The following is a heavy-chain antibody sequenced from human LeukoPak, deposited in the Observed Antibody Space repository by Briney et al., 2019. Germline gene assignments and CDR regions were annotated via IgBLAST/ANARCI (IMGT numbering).Heavy chain of an antibody. D-gene: IGHD4-17*01. V-gene: IGHV4-39*01. CDR3: ARQEHYVYYFDY. CDR1: GGSISSYY. J-gene: IGHJ4*02. Sequence: SETLSLTCTVSGGSISSYYWSWIRQPPGKGLEWIGSMSYSGSTYYNPSLKSRVTISVDTSKNQFSLKLSSVTASDTAVYYCARQEHYVYYFDYWGQGTLVTVSS. CDR2: MSYSGST.